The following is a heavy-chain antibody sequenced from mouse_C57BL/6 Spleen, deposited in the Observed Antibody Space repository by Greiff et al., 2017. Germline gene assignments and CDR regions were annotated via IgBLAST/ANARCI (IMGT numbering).Heavy chain of an antibody. D-gene: IGHD2-4*01. CDR2: IYPRSGNT. CDR3: ARWGLRRGDY. CDR1: GYTFTSYG. V-gene: IGHV1-81*01. J-gene: IGHJ2*01. Sequence: VHLVESGAELARPGASVKLSCKASGYTFTSYGISWVDQRTGQGLEWIGEIYPRSGNTYYNEKLKGKATLTTDKSSSTAYMELRSLTSEDSAVYICARWGLRRGDYWGQGTTLTVSS.